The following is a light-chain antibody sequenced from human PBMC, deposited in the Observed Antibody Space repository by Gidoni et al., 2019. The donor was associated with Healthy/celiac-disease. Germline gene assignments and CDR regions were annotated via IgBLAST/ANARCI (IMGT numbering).Light chain of an antibody. J-gene: IGLJ3*02. CDR3: QSYDSSLSGSWV. V-gene: IGLV1-40*01. Sequence: SVLTHPPSVSRAPGQRLTISCTGSSSNIGAGYDVHWYQQLPGTAPKLLIYGNSKRPSGVPDRFAGSKSGNSASLAITGLQAEDEADYYCQSYDSSLSGSWVFGGGTKLTVL. CDR1: SSNIGAGYD. CDR2: GNS.